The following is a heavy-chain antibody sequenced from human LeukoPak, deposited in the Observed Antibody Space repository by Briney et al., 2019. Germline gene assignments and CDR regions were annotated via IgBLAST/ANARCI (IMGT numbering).Heavy chain of an antibody. Sequence: GGSLRLSCAASGFTFSSYWMHWVRQAPGKGLVWVSRINENGRTTSNADSVKGRFTISRDNAKNTVYLQMTSLRAEDTAIYYCARDLTMLGTPGDDFDYWGQGSLVTVSS. D-gene: IGHD3-3*01. CDR1: GFTFSSYW. CDR3: ARDLTMLGTPGDDFDY. CDR2: INENGRTT. J-gene: IGHJ4*02. V-gene: IGHV3-74*01.